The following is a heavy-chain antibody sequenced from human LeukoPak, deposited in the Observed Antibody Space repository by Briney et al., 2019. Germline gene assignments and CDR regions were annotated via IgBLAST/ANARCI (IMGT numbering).Heavy chain of an antibody. CDR1: GYTFTSYG. J-gene: IGHJ6*03. V-gene: IGHV1-18*01. CDR3: ARVGSSWSYYYYYYYMDV. Sequence: ASVKVSCKASGYTFTSYGISWVRQAPGQGLEWMGWISAYNGNTNYAQKLQGRVTMTTDTSTSTAYMELRSLRSDDTAVYYCARVGSSWSYYYYYYYMDVWGKGTTVTVSS. CDR2: ISAYNGNT. D-gene: IGHD6-13*01.